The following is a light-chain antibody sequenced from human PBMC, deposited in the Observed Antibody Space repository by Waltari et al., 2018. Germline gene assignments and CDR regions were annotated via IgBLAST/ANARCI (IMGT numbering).Light chain of an antibody. CDR1: QSVDRY. CDR2: DTF. CDR3: QQRLNWPPVT. J-gene: IGKJ5*01. V-gene: IGKV3-11*01. Sequence: EVVLTQSPATLSLSPGERATLSCRASQSVDRYLAWYQQTPGQAPTPLIYDTFFRATGIPARFSGRGSGTDFTLTISSLEPEDFAVYYCQQRLNWPPVTFGQGTRLEIK.